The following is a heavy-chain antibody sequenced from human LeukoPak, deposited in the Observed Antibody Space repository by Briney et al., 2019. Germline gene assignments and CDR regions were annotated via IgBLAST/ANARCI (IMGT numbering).Heavy chain of an antibody. D-gene: IGHD2-2*01. J-gene: IGHJ4*02. CDR3: ARANVVVPAALFY. Sequence: ASVKVSCKASGYTFTGYYMHWVRQAPGQGLEWMGWINPNSGGTNYAQKFQGRVTMTRDTSISTAYMELSRLRSDDTAVYYCARANVVVPAALFYWGQGTLVTVSS. CDR1: GYTFTGYY. CDR2: INPNSGGT. V-gene: IGHV1-2*02.